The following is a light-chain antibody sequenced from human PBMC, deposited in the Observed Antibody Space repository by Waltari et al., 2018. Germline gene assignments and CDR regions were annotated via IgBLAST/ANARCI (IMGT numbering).Light chain of an antibody. Sequence: QLVLTQSPSASASLGASVKLTCTLSSGHSSNVIAWLQQQPEKGPRFLMKVNSDGTHSKGDEIPARFSGSSSGAARYLTISSLQSEDEADYYCQTGGHGTWVFGGGTKLTVL. CDR1: SGHSSNV. V-gene: IGLV4-69*01. J-gene: IGLJ3*02. CDR3: QTGGHGTWV. CDR2: VNSDGTH.